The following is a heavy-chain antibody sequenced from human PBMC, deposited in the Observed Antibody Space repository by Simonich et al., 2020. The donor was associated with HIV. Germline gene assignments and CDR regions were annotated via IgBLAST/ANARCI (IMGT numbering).Heavy chain of an antibody. D-gene: IGHD3-10*01. CDR1: GFHYSSYG. J-gene: IGHJ4*02. CDR3: ARDGDYGSGSYYYFDS. Sequence: QVQLVESGGGVVQPGRSLRLSCAASGFHYSSYGMNWVRQAPGNGVEWLTFIWYDGTNKYFADAVKGRFTISRDISKNTLCLEMNSLRAEDTAVYYCARDGDYGSGSYYYFDSWGQGTLVTVSS. CDR2: IWYDGTNK. V-gene: IGHV3-33*01.